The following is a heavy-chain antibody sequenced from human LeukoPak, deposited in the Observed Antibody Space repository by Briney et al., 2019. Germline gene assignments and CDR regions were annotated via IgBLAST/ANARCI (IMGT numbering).Heavy chain of an antibody. CDR2: INTDGSST. CDR3: ARDGPSDIGDSVDV. CDR1: GFTLSSYW. V-gene: IGHV3-74*01. D-gene: IGHD2-15*01. J-gene: IGHJ6*04. Sequence: GGSLRLSCSASGFTLSSYWMHWVRQAPGKGLVWASRINTDGSSTNYADSVKGRFTVSRDNAKNSLYLQMTSLRAEDTAVYYCARDGPSDIGDSVDVWGKGTTVTISS.